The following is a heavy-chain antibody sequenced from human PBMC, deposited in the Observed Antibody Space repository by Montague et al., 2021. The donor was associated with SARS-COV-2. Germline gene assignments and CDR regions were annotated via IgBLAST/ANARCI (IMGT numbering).Heavy chain of an antibody. J-gene: IGHJ4*02. Sequence: SETLSLTCAVYGGSFGDDHWSWIRQPPGKGLEWIGDIKQSGSTSYNPSLKSRGTISVDTSKNQFSLKLTSVTAADTAVYFCARGHLSVSMIVVVFTSASYYFDYWGQGAQVTVSS. CDR1: GGSFGDDH. V-gene: IGHV4-34*01. CDR2: IKQSGST. CDR3: ARGHLSVSMIVVVFTSASYYFDY. D-gene: IGHD3-22*01.